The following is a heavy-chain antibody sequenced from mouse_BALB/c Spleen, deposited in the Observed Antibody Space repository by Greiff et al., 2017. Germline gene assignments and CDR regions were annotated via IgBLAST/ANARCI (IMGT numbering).Heavy chain of an antibody. CDR2: IDPYNGGT. CDR1: GYSFTGYN. Sequence: VQLQQSGPELGKPGASVKISCKASGYSFTGYNMYWVKQSHRKSLEWIGYIDPYNGGTSYNQKSKGKATLTVDKSSSTAYMHLNSLTSEDSAIYYCAREGDGYCFAYWGQGTLVTVSA. J-gene: IGHJ3*01. CDR3: AREGDGYCFAY. V-gene: IGHV1S135*01. D-gene: IGHD2-3*01.